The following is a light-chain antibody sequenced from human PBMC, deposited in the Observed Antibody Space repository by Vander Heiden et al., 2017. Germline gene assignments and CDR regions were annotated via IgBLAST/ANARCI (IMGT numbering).Light chain of an antibody. J-gene: IGLJ1*01. Sequence: QSALTQPASVSGSPGPSITIPCTGTSSDVGGYNNVSWDQQHPGTAPKLMIYDVSNRPSRVSNRFSASKSGNTASLTIWGLQAEDEADYYCNSYTSSSTGVFGTGTKVTVL. CDR3: NSYTSSSTGV. V-gene: IGLV2-14*01. CDR1: SSDVGGYNN. CDR2: DVS.